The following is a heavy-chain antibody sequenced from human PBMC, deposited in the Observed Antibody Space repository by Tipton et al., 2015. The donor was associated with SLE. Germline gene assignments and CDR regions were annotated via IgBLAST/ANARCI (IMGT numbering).Heavy chain of an antibody. Sequence: SLRLSCAASGFTVSSNYMSWVRQAPGKGLEWVSVIYSGGSTYYADSVKGRFTISRDNSKNTLYLQMNSLRAEDTAVYHCARESTVTTSDYWGQGTLVTVSS. J-gene: IGHJ4*02. CDR3: ARESTVTTSDY. D-gene: IGHD4-17*01. V-gene: IGHV3-53*05. CDR2: IYSGGST. CDR1: GFTVSSNY.